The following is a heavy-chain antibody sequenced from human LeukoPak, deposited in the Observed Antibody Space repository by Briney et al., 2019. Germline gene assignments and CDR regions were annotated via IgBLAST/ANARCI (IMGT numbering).Heavy chain of an antibody. CDR2: IYYTGST. CDR3: ARAQGYSGPDY. J-gene: IGHJ4*02. V-gene: IGHV4-59*01. D-gene: IGHD5-12*01. Sequence: PSESLSLTCTVSSGSISRYYWSWIRQPPGKGLDWIGYIYYTGSTYYNPSLKSRVTISVDTSKNQFSLKLNSVTAADTAVYYCARAQGYSGPDYWGQGTLVTVSS. CDR1: SGSISRYY.